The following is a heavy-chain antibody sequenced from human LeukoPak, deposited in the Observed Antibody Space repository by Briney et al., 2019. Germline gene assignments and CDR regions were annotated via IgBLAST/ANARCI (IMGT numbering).Heavy chain of an antibody. Sequence: PGGSLRLSCAASGFTFSSYSMNRVRQAPGKGLEWVSSISSSSSYIYYADSVKGRFTISRDNAKNSLYLQMNSLRAEDTAVYYCARGRKHIVVVTAPPGYWGQGTLDTVSS. J-gene: IGHJ4*02. D-gene: IGHD2-21*02. CDR2: ISSSSSYI. CDR3: ARGRKHIVVVTAPPGY. V-gene: IGHV3-21*01. CDR1: GFTFSSYS.